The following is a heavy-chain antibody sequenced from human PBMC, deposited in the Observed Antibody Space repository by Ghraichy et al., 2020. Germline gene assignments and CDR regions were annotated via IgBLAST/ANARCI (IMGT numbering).Heavy chain of an antibody. CDR2: IYYSGST. Sequence: SETLSLTCTVSGGSISSYYWSWIRQPPGKGLEWIGYIYYSGSTNYNPSLKSRVTISVDTSKNQFSLKLSSVTAADTAVYYCARGRRYDFWSGPRLYYFDYWGQGTLVTVSS. J-gene: IGHJ4*02. D-gene: IGHD3-3*01. CDR3: ARGRRYDFWSGPRLYYFDY. CDR1: GGSISSYY. V-gene: IGHV4-59*01.